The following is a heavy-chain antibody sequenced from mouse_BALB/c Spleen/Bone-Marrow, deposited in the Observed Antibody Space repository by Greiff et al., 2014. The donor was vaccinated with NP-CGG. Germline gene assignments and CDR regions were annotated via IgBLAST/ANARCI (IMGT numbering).Heavy chain of an antibody. CDR1: GYTFTSYW. Sequence: QVQLKQSGAELVKPGAPVKPSCKASGYTFTSYWMNWVKQRPGRGLEWIGRIDPSDSETHYNQKFKDKATLTVDKSSSTAYIQLSSLTSEDSAVYYCARALGDGYYYAMDYWGQGTSVTVSS. D-gene: IGHD2-3*01. V-gene: IGHV1-69*02. CDR2: IDPSDSET. CDR3: ARALGDGYYYAMDY. J-gene: IGHJ4*01.